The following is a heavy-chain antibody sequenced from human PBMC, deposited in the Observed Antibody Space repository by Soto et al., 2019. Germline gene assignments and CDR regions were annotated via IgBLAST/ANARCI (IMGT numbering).Heavy chain of an antibody. V-gene: IGHV4-39*01. D-gene: IGHD6-13*01. CDR1: GGSISSSSYY. CDR2: IYYSGST. Sequence: PSETLSLTCTVSGGSISSSSYYWGWIRQPPGKGLEWIGSIYYSGSTYYNPSLKSRVTISVDTSKNQFSLKLSSVTAADTAVYYCSIQVAAAGIYWFDPWGQGTLVTVSS. J-gene: IGHJ5*02. CDR3: SIQVAAAGIYWFDP.